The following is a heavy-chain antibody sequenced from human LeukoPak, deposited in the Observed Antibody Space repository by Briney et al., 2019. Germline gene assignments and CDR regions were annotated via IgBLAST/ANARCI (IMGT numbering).Heavy chain of an antibody. CDR1: GFTFSNYN. V-gene: IGHV3-23*01. D-gene: IGHD1-26*01. CDR2: ISGSGGST. Sequence: GGSLRLSCAASGFTFSNYNMNWVRQAPGKGLEWVSAISGSGGSTYYADSVKGRFTISRDNAKNSLYLQMNSLRAEDTALYYCAKGLSGSYSVDAFDIWGQGTMVTVSS. J-gene: IGHJ3*02. CDR3: AKGLSGSYSVDAFDI.